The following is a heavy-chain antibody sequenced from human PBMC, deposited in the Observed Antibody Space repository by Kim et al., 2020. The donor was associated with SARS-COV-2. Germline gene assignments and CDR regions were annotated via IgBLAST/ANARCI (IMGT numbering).Heavy chain of an antibody. J-gene: IGHJ6*02. CDR3: ARDLTMVRGVIISYYYGMDV. CDR1: GYTFTSYA. Sequence: ASVKVSCKASGYTFTSYAMHWVRQAPGQRLEWMGWINAGNGNTKYSQKFQGRVTITRDTSASTAYMELSSLRSEDTAVYYCARDLTMVRGVIISYYYGMDVRGQGTTVTVSS. D-gene: IGHD3-10*01. CDR2: INAGNGNT. V-gene: IGHV1-3*01.